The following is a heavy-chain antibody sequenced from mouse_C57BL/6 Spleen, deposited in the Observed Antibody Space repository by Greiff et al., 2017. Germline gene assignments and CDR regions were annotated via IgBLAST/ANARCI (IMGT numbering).Heavy chain of an antibody. CDR3: ARRGGYDYDGAWFAY. J-gene: IGHJ3*01. CDR1: GFTFSSYG. CDR2: ISSGGSYT. V-gene: IGHV5-6*01. Sequence: EVQLVESGGDLVKPGGSLKLSCAASGFTFSSYGMSWVRQTPDKRLEWVATISSGGSYTYYPASVKGRFTISRDNAKNTLYLQMSSLKSEDTAMYYCARRGGYDYDGAWFAYWGQGTLVTVSA. D-gene: IGHD2-4*01.